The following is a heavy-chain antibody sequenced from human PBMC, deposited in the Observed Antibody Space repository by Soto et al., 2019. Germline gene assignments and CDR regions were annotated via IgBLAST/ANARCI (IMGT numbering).Heavy chain of an antibody. CDR3: ARGYCSTNSCHNWFDP. D-gene: IGHD2-2*01. V-gene: IGHV4-59*01. Sequence: SETLSLTCTVSGDSITRYYWNWIRQPPGKGLEWIGYMYFTGNTNYNTNYNPSLKSRVSISVDTTKNQFSLKLSSVTAADTAVYYCARGYCSTNSCHNWFDPWGQGTLVTVSS. J-gene: IGHJ5*02. CDR2: MYFTGNTNYNT. CDR1: GDSITRYY.